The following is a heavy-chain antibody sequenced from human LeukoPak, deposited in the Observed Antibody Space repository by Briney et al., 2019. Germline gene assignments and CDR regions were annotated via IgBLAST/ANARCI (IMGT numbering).Heavy chain of an antibody. CDR3: AKEGGYRGYSYGPQY. V-gene: IGHV3-23*01. CDR1: GFTFSSYG. Sequence: GGSLRLSWAASGFTFSSYGMSWVRQAPGKGLEWVSAISGSGGSTYYADSVKGRFTISRDNSKNTLYLQMNSLRAEDTAVYYCAKEGGYRGYSYGPQYWGQGTLVTVSS. J-gene: IGHJ4*02. CDR2: ISGSGGST. D-gene: IGHD5-18*01.